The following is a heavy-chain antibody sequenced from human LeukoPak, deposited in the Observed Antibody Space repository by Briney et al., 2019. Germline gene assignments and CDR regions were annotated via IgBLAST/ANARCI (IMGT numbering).Heavy chain of an antibody. CDR1: GFTFSSYW. D-gene: IGHD3-3*02. V-gene: IGHV3-7*03. CDR3: ARGGDSKHLVN. J-gene: IGHJ4*02. Sequence: GGSLRLSCAASGFTFSSYWMNWARQAPGKGLEWVASINHNGNVNYYVDSVKGRFTISRDNAKNSLYLQMSNLRAEDTAVYFCARGGDSKHLVNWGQGTLVTVSS. CDR2: INHNGNVN.